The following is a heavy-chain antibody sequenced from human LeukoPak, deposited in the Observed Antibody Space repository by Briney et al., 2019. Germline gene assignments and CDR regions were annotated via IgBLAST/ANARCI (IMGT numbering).Heavy chain of an antibody. J-gene: IGHJ6*03. V-gene: IGHV1-8*01. Sequence: EASVKVSCKASGYTSTSYDINWVRQATGQGLEWMGWMNPNSGNTGYAQKFQGRVTMTRNTSISTAYMELSSLRSEDTAVYFCARGRVSSSTWYSTYYYYFYMDVWGKGTTVTVSS. D-gene: IGHD6-13*01. CDR1: GYTSTSYD. CDR3: ARGRVSSSTWYSTYYYYFYMDV. CDR2: MNPNSGNT.